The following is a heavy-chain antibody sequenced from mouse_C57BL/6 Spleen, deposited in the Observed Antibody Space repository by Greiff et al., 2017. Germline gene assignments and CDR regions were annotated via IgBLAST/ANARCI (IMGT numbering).Heavy chain of an antibody. Sequence: VQLQQPGAELVMPGASVKLSCKASGYTFTSYWMHWVKQRPGQGLEWIGEIDPSDSYTNYNQKFKGKSTLTVDKSSSTAYMQLSSLTSEDSAVYYCARGIYYYGSSWYFDVWGTGTTVTVSS. V-gene: IGHV1-69*01. J-gene: IGHJ1*03. CDR2: IDPSDSYT. CDR3: ARGIYYYGSSWYFDV. D-gene: IGHD1-1*01. CDR1: GYTFTSYW.